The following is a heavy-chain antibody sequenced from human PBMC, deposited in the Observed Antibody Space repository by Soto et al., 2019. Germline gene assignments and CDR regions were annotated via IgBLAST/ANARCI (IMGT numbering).Heavy chain of an antibody. CDR3: ARGRGDTAMAWYY. Sequence: QVQLQESGPGLVKPSETLSLTCTVSGGSISSYYWSWIRQCPGQGLEWIGYIYYSVSTKYNASLKSRVTISVDTSKNQSSLKLSSVTAADTAVYYCARGRGDTAMAWYYWGQGTLVTVSS. CDR1: GGSISSYY. J-gene: IGHJ4*02. CDR2: IYYSVST. V-gene: IGHV4-59*01. D-gene: IGHD5-18*01.